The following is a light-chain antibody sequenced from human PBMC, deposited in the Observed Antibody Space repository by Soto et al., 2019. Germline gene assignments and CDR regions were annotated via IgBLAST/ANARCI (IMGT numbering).Light chain of an antibody. CDR1: SSDVGGYNY. V-gene: IGLV2-14*01. CDR2: EVS. J-gene: IGLJ1*01. CDR3: NSYTSKSTGV. Sequence: QSALTQPASVSGSPGQSITISCTGTSSDVGGYNYVSWYQQHAGKAPKLIIDEVSNRPSGVSNRFSGSKSGNTASLTISGLQAEDEADYYCNSYTSKSTGVFGSGTKVTVL.